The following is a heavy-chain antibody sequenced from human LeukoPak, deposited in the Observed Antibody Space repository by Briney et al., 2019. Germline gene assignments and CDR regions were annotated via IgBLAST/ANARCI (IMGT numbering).Heavy chain of an antibody. CDR1: GFTFSSYS. V-gene: IGHV3-48*01. CDR3: ASSIAAAGRD. CDR2: ISSSSSTI. Sequence: PGGSLRLSCAASGFTFSSYSMNWVRQAPGKGLEWVSYISSSSSTIYYADSVKGRFTISRDNAKNSLHLQMNSLRAEDTAVYYCASSIAAAGRDWGQGTLVTVSS. J-gene: IGHJ4*02. D-gene: IGHD6-13*01.